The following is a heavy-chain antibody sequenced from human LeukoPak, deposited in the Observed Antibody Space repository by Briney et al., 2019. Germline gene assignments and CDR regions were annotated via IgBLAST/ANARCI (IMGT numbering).Heavy chain of an antibody. Sequence: PGGSLRLSCAASGFTFSDSYMSWIRQVPGKGLEWVSGISWNSGSIGYADSVKGRFTISRDNAKNSLYLQMNSLRAEDTALYYCAKDTAWKYYGSGSSGFDYWGQGTLVTVSS. J-gene: IGHJ4*02. D-gene: IGHD3-10*01. V-gene: IGHV3-9*01. CDR1: GFTFSDSY. CDR3: AKDTAWKYYGSGSSGFDY. CDR2: ISWNSGSI.